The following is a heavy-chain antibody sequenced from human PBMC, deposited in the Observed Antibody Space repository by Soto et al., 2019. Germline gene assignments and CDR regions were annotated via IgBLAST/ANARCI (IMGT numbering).Heavy chain of an antibody. D-gene: IGHD6-6*01. V-gene: IGHV4-59*01. J-gene: IGHJ6*03. CDR1: GGSISSYY. CDR2: IYYSGST. Sequence: SETLSLTCTVSGGSISSYYWSWIRQPPGKGLEWIGYIYYSGSTNYNPSLKSRVTISVDTSKNQFSLKLSSVTAADTAVYYCARLSSSYYYYCMDVWGKGTTVTVSS. CDR3: ARLSSSYYYYCMDV.